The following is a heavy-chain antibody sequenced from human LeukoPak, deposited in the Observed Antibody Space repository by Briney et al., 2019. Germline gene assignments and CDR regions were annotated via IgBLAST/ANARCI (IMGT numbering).Heavy chain of an antibody. CDR3: ARANPPVYSYDFDY. V-gene: IGHV4-39*07. Sequence: SETLSLTCTVSGGSISSSSYYWGWIRQPPGKGLEWIGSIHYSGSTFYNPSLKSRVTISIGTSRNQFSLKLNSVTAADTAVFYCARANPPVYSYDFDYWGQGTLVTVSS. J-gene: IGHJ4*02. CDR2: IHYSGST. CDR1: GGSISSSSYY. D-gene: IGHD5-12*01.